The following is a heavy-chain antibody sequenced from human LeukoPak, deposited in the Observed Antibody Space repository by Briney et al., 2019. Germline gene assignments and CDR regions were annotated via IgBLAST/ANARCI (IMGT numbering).Heavy chain of an antibody. V-gene: IGHV1-69*01. CDR2: IIPIFGTA. Sequence: GSSVKVSRKASGGTFSSYAISWVRQAPGQGLEWMGGIIPIFGTANYAQKFQGRVTITADESTSTAYMELSSLRSEDTAVYYCERDRANTLDYWGQGTLVTVSS. CDR1: GGTFSSYA. CDR3: ERDRANTLDY. J-gene: IGHJ4*02. D-gene: IGHD2/OR15-2a*01.